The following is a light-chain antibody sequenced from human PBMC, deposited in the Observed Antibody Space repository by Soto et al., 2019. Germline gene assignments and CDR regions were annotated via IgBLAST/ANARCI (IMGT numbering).Light chain of an antibody. Sequence: DIQLTQSPSFLSASVGDRVTITCRTSQDISSYLAWYQQKPGKAPQLLISAASTLQSGVPSRFSGSGSGTEFTLTLSSLQPEDFANYYCQQLKSYPLSFGGGTKVEI. CDR3: QQLKSYPLS. V-gene: IGKV1-9*01. CDR1: QDISSY. J-gene: IGKJ4*01. CDR2: AAS.